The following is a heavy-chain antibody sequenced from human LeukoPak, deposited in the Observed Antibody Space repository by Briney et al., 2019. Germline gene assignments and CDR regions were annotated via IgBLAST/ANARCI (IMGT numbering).Heavy chain of an antibody. CDR3: ASGWGDDFWSGYSLVFGY. J-gene: IGHJ4*02. CDR2: IYTSGST. CDR1: GGSISSGSYY. V-gene: IGHV4-61*02. D-gene: IGHD3-3*01. Sequence: SETLSLTCIVSGGSISSGSYYWSWIRQPAGKGLEWIGRIYTSGSTNYNPSLKSRVTISVDTSKNQFSLKLSSVTAADTAVYYCASGWGDDFWSGYSLVFGYWGQGTLVTVSS.